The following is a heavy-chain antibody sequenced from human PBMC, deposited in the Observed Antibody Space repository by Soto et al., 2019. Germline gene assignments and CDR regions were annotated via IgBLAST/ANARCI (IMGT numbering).Heavy chain of an antibody. V-gene: IGHV3-23*01. J-gene: IGHJ4*02. D-gene: IGHD6-6*01. CDR2: ISGSGGST. Sequence: PGGALRLSCAASGFTFSSYAMSWVRQAPGKGLEWVSAISGSGGSTYYADSVKGRFTISRDNSKNTQYLQMNSLRAEDTAVYYWAKALTERGSSSSVDYWGQGTLFTVSS. CDR1: GFTFSSYA. CDR3: AKALTERGSSSSVDY.